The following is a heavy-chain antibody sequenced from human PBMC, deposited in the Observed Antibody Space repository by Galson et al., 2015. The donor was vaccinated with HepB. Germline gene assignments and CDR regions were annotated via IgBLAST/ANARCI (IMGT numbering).Heavy chain of an antibody. Sequence: SVKVSCKASGGTFSSYDINWVRQAPGQGLEWMGGIIPIFGTANYAQKFQGRVTITGDESTSTAYMELSSLRSEDTAVYYCAFGGCVATAGTVTCFDFWGQGTPVTVSS. CDR3: AFGGCVATAGTVTCFDF. V-gene: IGHV1-69*13. CDR1: GGTFSSYD. J-gene: IGHJ4*02. D-gene: IGHD6-13*01. CDR2: IIPIFGTA.